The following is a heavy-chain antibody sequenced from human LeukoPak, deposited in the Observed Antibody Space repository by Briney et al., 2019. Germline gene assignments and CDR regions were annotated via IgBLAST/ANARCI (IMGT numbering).Heavy chain of an antibody. CDR2: ISGSLTHI. V-gene: IGHV3-21*01. CDR3: ARDPPGSGSLLHFDY. J-gene: IGHJ4*02. CDR1: GFTFSSYS. D-gene: IGHD5-12*01. Sequence: GGSLRLSCVASGFTFSSYSMTWIRQAPGKGLEWVSSISGSLTHIYYADSLKGRFTVSRDNAKNSLYLQMNTLRAEDTAVYYCARDPPGSGSLLHFDYWGQGTVVTVSS.